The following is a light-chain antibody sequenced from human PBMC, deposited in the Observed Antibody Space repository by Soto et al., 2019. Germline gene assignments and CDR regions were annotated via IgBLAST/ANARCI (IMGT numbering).Light chain of an antibody. CDR2: EGS. CDR3: CSYAGSSTFYV. Sequence: SVLTQPASVSGSPGQSITISCTGTSSDVGRYNLVSWYQQHPGKAPKLMIYEGSKRPSGVSNRFSGSKSGNTASLTISGLQAEDEADYYCCSYAGSSTFYVFGTGTKVTVL. CDR1: SSDVGRYNL. J-gene: IGLJ1*01. V-gene: IGLV2-23*01.